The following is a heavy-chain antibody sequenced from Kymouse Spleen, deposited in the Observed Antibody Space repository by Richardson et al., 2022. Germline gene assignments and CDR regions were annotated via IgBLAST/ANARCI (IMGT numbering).Heavy chain of an antibody. CDR1: GFTFSSYD. CDR3: ARAHDYVWGSYRYAPSYGMDV. CDR2: IGTAGDT. Sequence: EVQLVESGGGLVQPGGSLRLSCAASGFTFSSYDMHWVRQATGKGLEWVSAIGTAGDTYYPGSVKGRFTISRENAKNSLYLQMNSLRAGDTAVYYCARAHDYVWGSYRYAPSYGMDVWGQGTTVTVSS. D-gene: IGHD3-16*02. V-gene: IGHV3-13*01. J-gene: IGHJ6*02.